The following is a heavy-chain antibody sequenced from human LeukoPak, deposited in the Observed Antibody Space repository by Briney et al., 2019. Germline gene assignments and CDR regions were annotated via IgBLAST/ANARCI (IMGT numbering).Heavy chain of an antibody. J-gene: IGHJ3*02. CDR1: GFTFSSYA. D-gene: IGHD3-22*01. CDR3: ASPRHSSGYLDAFDI. Sequence: GRSLRLSCAASGFTFSSYAMHWVRQAPGKGLEWVAVISYDGSNKYYADSVKGRFTISRDDSKNTLYLQMNSLRAEDTAVYYCASPRHSSGYLDAFDIWGQGTMVTVSS. V-gene: IGHV3-30-3*01. CDR2: ISYDGSNK.